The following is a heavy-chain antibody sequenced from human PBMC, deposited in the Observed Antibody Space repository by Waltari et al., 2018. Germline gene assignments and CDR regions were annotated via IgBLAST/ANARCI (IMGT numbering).Heavy chain of an antibody. CDR3: ATDKIDTPMTRYLDS. J-gene: IGHJ4*02. Sequence: QVHLVQSGAEVQKPGSSVKVSCKASGGHFNSRTVSWVRQAPGQGLEWMGRIIPVLGRAEYSQKFQGRVTITAGRSTGTSYMELRSLRSEDTAVYYCATDKIDTPMTRYLDSWGQGSLVTVSS. CDR2: IIPVLGRA. CDR1: GGHFNSRT. V-gene: IGHV1-69*02.